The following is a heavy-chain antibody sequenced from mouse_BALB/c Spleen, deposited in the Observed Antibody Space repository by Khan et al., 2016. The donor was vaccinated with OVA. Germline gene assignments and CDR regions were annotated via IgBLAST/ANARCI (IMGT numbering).Heavy chain of an antibody. CDR3: TSHSSTSAGFGY. CDR1: GYTFTNYW. D-gene: IGHD1-1*01. J-gene: IGHJ3*01. Sequence: QVQLQQSGAELAKPGASVKMSCKASGYTFTNYWMHWVKQRPGQGLEWIGYIDPTTGYTEYNQKFKDKATLTAAKSSRTAYMQLSSLTSEVSAVESCTSHSSTSAGFGYWGQGTPVTVSA. V-gene: IGHV1-7*01. CDR2: IDPTTGYT.